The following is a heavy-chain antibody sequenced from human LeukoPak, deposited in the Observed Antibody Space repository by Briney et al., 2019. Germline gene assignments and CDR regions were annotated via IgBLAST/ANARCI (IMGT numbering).Heavy chain of an antibody. V-gene: IGHV3-30*02. Sequence: GGSLRLSCAASGFTFSSYGMHWVRQAPGKGLEWVAVIWYDGSNKYYADSVKGRFTISRDNSKNTLYLQMNSLRAEDTAVYYCAKDIGPIAAAGTSDYWGQGTLVTVSS. CDR2: IWYDGSNK. CDR1: GFTFSSYG. CDR3: AKDIGPIAAAGTSDY. J-gene: IGHJ4*02. D-gene: IGHD6-13*01.